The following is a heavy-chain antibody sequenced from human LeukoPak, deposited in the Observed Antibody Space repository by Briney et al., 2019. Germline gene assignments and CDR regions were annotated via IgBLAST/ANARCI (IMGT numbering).Heavy chain of an antibody. CDR1: GYTFINYG. V-gene: IGHV1-2*04. Sequence: ASVKVSCKASGYTFINYGISWVRQAPGQGLEWMGWINPNSGGTNYAQKFQGWVTMTRDTSISTAYMELSRLRSDDTAVYYCARDQGTYYYGSGSYNRYYYGMDVWGQGTTVTVSS. D-gene: IGHD3-10*01. CDR2: INPNSGGT. CDR3: ARDQGTYYYGSGSYNRYYYGMDV. J-gene: IGHJ6*02.